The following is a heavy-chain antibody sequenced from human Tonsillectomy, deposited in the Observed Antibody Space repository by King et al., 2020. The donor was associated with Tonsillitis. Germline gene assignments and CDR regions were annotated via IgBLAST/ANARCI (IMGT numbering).Heavy chain of an antibody. CDR3: AKTAGEYYYDTSGYYLGY. J-gene: IGHJ4*02. CDR2: ISFYGSHK. D-gene: IGHD3-22*01. Sequence: GQLVQSGGGVVQPGRSLRLSCAASGFTFSSYGMHWVRQAPGKGLEWVAIISFYGSHKYYADFVMGRFTISRDNSKNTLYLQMNSLRAEDTAVFYFAKTAGEYYYDTSGYYLGYWGQGTLVTVSS. V-gene: IGHV3-30*18. CDR1: GFTFSSYG.